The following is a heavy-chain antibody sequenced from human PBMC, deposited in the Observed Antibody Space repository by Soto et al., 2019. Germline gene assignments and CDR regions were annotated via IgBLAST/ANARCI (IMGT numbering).Heavy chain of an antibody. CDR2: INHSGST. D-gene: IGHD5-18*01. V-gene: IGHV4-34*01. J-gene: IGHJ6*02. CDR3: ARGRVTGGIQLWLRGYYYGMDV. CDR1: GGSFSGYY. Sequence: SETLSLTCAAYGGSFSGYYWSWIRQPPGKGLEWIGEINHSGSTNYNPSLKSRVTISVDTSKNQFSLKLSSVTAADTAVYYCARGRVTGGIQLWLRGYYYGMDVWGQGTTVTVSS.